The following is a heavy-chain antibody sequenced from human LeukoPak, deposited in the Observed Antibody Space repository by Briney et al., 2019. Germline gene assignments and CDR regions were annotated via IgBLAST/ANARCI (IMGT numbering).Heavy chain of an antibody. CDR1: GFTFSSYA. D-gene: IGHD3-22*01. Sequence: GGSLRLSCAASGFTFSSYAMSWVRQAPGEGLEWVSAISGSGGSTYYADSVKGRFTISRDNSKNTLYLQMNSLRAEDTAVYYCAKVNYDSSGYYYVYFQHWGQGTLVTVSS. V-gene: IGHV3-23*01. J-gene: IGHJ1*01. CDR3: AKVNYDSSGYYYVYFQH. CDR2: ISGSGGST.